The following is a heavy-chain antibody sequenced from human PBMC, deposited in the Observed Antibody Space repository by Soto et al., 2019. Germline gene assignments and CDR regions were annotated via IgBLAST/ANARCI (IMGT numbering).Heavy chain of an antibody. CDR2: IIPMFGKA. V-gene: IGHV1-69*13. D-gene: IGHD3-22*01. Sequence: GASVKVSCKASGGTFSRYAISWVLQAPGQGLEWMGGIIPMFGKANYAQKFQDRITITADESTSTGYLELRSLRSEDTAMYYCARDGTLYDSSGYYYLYWGQGTLVTVSS. CDR1: GGTFSRYA. CDR3: ARDGTLYDSSGYYYLY. J-gene: IGHJ4*02.